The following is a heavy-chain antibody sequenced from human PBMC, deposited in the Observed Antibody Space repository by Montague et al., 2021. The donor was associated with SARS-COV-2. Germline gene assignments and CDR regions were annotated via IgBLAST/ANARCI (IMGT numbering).Heavy chain of an antibody. D-gene: IGHD5/OR15-5a*01. CDR1: GGSFSGYF. Sequence: TLSLICAVYGGSFSGYFWTWVRQSPGKGLEWIGEIKHTGFTNYNPSLKSRVTISMDTSKNQFSLRLTSATAADTALYYCASGKDDITVSLVVTSSSSYFDSWGRGTPVTVSS. CDR3: ASGKDDITVSLVVTSSSSYFDS. V-gene: IGHV4-34*01. J-gene: IGHJ4*02. CDR2: IKHTGFT.